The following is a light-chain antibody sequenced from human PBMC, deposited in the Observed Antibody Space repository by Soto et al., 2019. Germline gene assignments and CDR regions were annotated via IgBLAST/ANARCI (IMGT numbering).Light chain of an antibody. CDR2: DAS. CDR1: QSVRSS. CDR3: QQRSSWPWT. J-gene: IGKJ1*01. Sequence: EILLTQSPATLSLSPGERATLSCRASQSVRSSLAWYQQKPGQAPRLLIYDASTRATGIPARFSGSGSGTDVSLTISNLEPDDFAAYYCQQRSSWPWTFGQGAKVEIK. V-gene: IGKV3-11*01.